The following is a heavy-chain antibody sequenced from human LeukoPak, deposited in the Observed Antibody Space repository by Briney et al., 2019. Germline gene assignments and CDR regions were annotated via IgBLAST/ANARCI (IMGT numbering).Heavy chain of an antibody. Sequence: ASVKVSCKASGYTFTDYYIHWVRQAPGQGLEWMGWINPNSGGTNYAQKFQGRVTMTRDTSISTAHMELSRLRSDDTAVYYCARYRMMVASNDAFDLWGQGTMVTVSS. CDR3: ARYRMMVASNDAFDL. D-gene: IGHD2-15*01. V-gene: IGHV1-2*02. CDR1: GYTFTDYY. CDR2: INPNSGGT. J-gene: IGHJ3*01.